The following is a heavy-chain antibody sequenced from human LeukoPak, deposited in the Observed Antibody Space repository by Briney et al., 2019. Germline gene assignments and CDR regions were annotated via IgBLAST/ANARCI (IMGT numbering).Heavy chain of an antibody. J-gene: IGHJ6*02. Sequence: SETLSLTCTVSGGSISSYYWSWIRQPAGKGLEWIGRIYTSGSTNYNPSLKSRVTMSVDTSKNQFSLKLSSVTAADTAVYYCARVRYYGSGSNYYYYYGMDVWGQGTTVTVSS. V-gene: IGHV4-4*07. D-gene: IGHD3-10*01. CDR2: IYTSGST. CDR1: GGSISSYY. CDR3: ARVRYYGSGSNYYYYYGMDV.